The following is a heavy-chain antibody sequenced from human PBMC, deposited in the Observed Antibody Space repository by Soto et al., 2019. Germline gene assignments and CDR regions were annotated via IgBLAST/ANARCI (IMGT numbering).Heavy chain of an antibody. V-gene: IGHV4-34*01. J-gene: IGHJ4*02. Sequence: QVQLQQWGAGLLKPSETLSLTCAVYGGSFSGYYWTWIRQPPGKGLEGIGEINHSGSTNYNPSLKRRVTISVDTSKNQFSLKLSSVTAADTAVYYCARGGEIVVVVSTTGRYVDYWGQGTLVTVS. D-gene: IGHD2-15*01. CDR3: ARGGEIVVVVSTTGRYVDY. CDR2: INHSGST. CDR1: GGSFSGYY.